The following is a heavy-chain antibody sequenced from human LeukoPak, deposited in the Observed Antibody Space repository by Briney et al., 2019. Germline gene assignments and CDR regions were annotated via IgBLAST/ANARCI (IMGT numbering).Heavy chain of an antibody. J-gene: IGHJ4*02. CDR3: ARVIRTTGYYSNPKSGSFDF. V-gene: IGHV4-39*01. CDR2: IYSSGST. CDR1: GGSISSSHHY. D-gene: IGHD3-9*01. Sequence: SETLSLTCAVSGGSISSSHHYWGWIRQPPGKGLEWIASIYSSGSTYYNPSLRTRVTISVDTSKNQFSLKLSSVTAADTAVYYCARVIRTTGYYSNPKSGSFDFWGQGTLVTVSS.